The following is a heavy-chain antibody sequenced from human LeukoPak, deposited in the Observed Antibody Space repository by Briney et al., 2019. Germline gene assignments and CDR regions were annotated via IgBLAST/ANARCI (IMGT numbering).Heavy chain of an antibody. CDR1: GGSISGYF. J-gene: IGHJ4*02. CDR2: IYYSGST. CDR3: ARGIDGYNLGFDY. D-gene: IGHD5-24*01. Sequence: PSETLSLTCTVSGGSISGYFWSWIRQPPEKGLEWIAYIYYSGSTDYSPSLKSRVTISVDTSKNQFSLKLSSVTAADTAVYYCARGIDGYNLGFDYWGQGTLVTVSS. V-gene: IGHV4-59*01.